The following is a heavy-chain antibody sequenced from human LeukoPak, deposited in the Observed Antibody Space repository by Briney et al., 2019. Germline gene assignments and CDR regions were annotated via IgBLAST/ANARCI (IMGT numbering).Heavy chain of an antibody. V-gene: IGHV3-30*02. D-gene: IGHD5-18*01. CDR2: IRYDGSNK. CDR3: AKAPTNTGSY. CDR1: GFTFSNFG. Sequence: PGGSLRLSCAASGFTFSNFGMHWVRQAPGKGLEWVAFIRYDGSNKYYADSVKGRFTISRDNSKNTLYLQMNSLRAEDTAVYYCAKAPTNTGSYWGQGTLVTVSS. J-gene: IGHJ4*02.